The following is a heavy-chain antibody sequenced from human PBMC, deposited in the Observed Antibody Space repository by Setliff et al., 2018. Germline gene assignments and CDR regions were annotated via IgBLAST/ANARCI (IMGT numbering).Heavy chain of an antibody. CDR2: MNPNSGNT. CDR1: GYTFIGHY. D-gene: IGHD5-18*01. V-gene: IGHV1-8*02. J-gene: IGHJ5*02. Sequence: AASVKVSCKASGYTFIGHYMHWVRQATGQGLEWMGWMNPNSGNTGYAQNFQGRVSMTRNTSISTAYMELNSLTSEDTAVYYCARSKVEAAMVKHNWFDPWGQGTLVTVSS. CDR3: ARSKVEAAMVKHNWFDP.